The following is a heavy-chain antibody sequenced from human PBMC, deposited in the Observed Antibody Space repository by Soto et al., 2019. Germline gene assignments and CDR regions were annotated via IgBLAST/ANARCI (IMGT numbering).Heavy chain of an antibody. D-gene: IGHD3-3*01. CDR3: AKDGLRFLEWLPMDYYYYGMDV. J-gene: IGHJ6*02. Sequence: GGSVRRSCAASGCRFSSYGMHWFRQAPGKGLEWVAVISYDGSNKYYADSVKGRFTISRDNSKNTLYLQMNSLRAEDTAVYYCAKDGLRFLEWLPMDYYYYGMDVWGQGTTVTVSS. CDR1: GCRFSSYG. V-gene: IGHV3-30*18. CDR2: ISYDGSNK.